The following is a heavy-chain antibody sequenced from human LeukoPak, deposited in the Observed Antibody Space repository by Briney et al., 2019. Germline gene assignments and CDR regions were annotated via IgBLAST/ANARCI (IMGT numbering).Heavy chain of an antibody. Sequence: PSETLSLTCTVSGGSISSGSYYWSWIRQPAGKGLEWIGRIYTSGSTNYNPSLKSRVTISVDTSKNQFSLKLSSVTAADTAVYYCAREAPRGYSYGYDEYAFDIWGQGTMVTVSS. CDR2: IYTSGST. D-gene: IGHD5-18*01. J-gene: IGHJ3*02. CDR1: GGSISSGSYY. V-gene: IGHV4-61*02. CDR3: AREAPRGYSYGYDEYAFDI.